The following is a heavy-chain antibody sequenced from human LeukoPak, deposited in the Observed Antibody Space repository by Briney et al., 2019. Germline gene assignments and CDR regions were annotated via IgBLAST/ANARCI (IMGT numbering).Heavy chain of an antibody. CDR3: ARDLDTTVTMKGMDV. V-gene: IGHV4-59*12. CDR1: GGSISSYY. Sequence: SETLSLTCTVSGGSISSYYWSWIRQPPGKGLEWIGYIYYSGSTNYNPSLKSRVTISVDTSKNQFSLKLTSVTAADTAVYYCARDLDTTVTMKGMDVWGKGTTVTVSS. J-gene: IGHJ6*04. CDR2: IYYSGST. D-gene: IGHD4-17*01.